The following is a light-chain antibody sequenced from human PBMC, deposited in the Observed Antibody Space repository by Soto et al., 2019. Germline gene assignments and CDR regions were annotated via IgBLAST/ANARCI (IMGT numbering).Light chain of an antibody. CDR2: KDS. V-gene: IGLV3-27*01. CDR1: VLAKKY. CDR3: YSAADNNVV. J-gene: IGLJ2*01. Sequence: SYELTQPSSVSVSPGQTARITCSGDVLAKKYARWFQQKPGQAPVLVIYKDSERPSGIPERFSGSSSGTTVTLTISGAQVEDEADFYCYSAADNNVVFGGGTKLNVL.